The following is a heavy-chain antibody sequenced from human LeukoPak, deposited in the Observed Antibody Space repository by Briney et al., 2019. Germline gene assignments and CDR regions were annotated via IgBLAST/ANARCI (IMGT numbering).Heavy chain of an antibody. CDR3: AKSLGVGGYTRYKGFDQ. Sequence: GGSLRLSCAASGFTFNSFAMNRVRQAPGKGLEWVSSISGSEGTSHYADLLKGRFTISRDNSKNTLYPQMNSLRAEDTAAYYCAKSLGVGGYTRYKGFDQWGQGTLVVVSS. D-gene: IGHD3-16*02. J-gene: IGHJ4*02. V-gene: IGHV3-23*01. CDR2: ISGSEGTS. CDR1: GFTFNSFA.